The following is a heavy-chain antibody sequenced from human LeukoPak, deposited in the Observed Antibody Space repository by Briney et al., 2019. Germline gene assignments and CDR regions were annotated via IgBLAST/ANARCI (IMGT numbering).Heavy chain of an antibody. J-gene: IGHJ5*02. CDR2: IYSGGST. CDR1: GFTVSSNY. V-gene: IGHV3-53*01. D-gene: IGHD3-9*01. Sequence: PGGSLRLSCAASGFTVSSNYMSWVRQAPGKGLEWVSVIYSGGSTYYADSVKGRFTISRDNSKNTLYLQMNSLRAEDTAVYYCARRIRYSAKRWFDPWGQGTLVTVSS. CDR3: ARRIRYSAKRWFDP.